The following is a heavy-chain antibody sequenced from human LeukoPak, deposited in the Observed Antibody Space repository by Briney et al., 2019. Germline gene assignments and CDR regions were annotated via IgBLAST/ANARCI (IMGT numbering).Heavy chain of an antibody. CDR3: ASLSLGHY. Sequence: GGSLRLSCAASGFTFTSYAMNWVRQAPGKGLEWVSVIYSGGSTYYADSVKGRFTISRDTSKNTLSLQMNSLRAEDTAVYYCASLSLGHYWGQGTLVTVSS. D-gene: IGHD6-6*01. CDR2: IYSGGST. CDR1: GFTFTSYA. V-gene: IGHV3-53*01. J-gene: IGHJ4*02.